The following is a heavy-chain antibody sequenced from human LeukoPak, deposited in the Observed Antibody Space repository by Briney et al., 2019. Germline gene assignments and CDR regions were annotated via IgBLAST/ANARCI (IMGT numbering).Heavy chain of an antibody. CDR3: AKDRDMGDAFDI. J-gene: IGHJ3*02. CDR2: ISGSGGST. CDR1: GFTFSSYA. Sequence: PGGSLRLSCAASGFTFSSYAMSWVRQAPGKGLEWVSAISGSGGSTYYADSVKGRSTISRDNSKNTLYLQMNSLRAEDTAVYYCAKDRDMGDAFDIWGQGTMVTVSS. D-gene: IGHD3-9*01. V-gene: IGHV3-23*01.